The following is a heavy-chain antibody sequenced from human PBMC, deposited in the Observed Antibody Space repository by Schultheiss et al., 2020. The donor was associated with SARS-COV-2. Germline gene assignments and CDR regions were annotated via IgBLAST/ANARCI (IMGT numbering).Heavy chain of an antibody. Sequence: SQTLSLTCAVYGGSFSGYYWSWIRQPPGKGLEWIGEINHSGSTNYNPSLKSRVTISVDTSKNQFSLKLSSVTAADTAVYYCASIPKGYSYASLAYGMDVWGQGTTVTVSS. CDR2: INHSGST. CDR1: GGSFSGYY. CDR3: ASIPKGYSYASLAYGMDV. J-gene: IGHJ6*02. D-gene: IGHD5-18*01. V-gene: IGHV4-34*01.